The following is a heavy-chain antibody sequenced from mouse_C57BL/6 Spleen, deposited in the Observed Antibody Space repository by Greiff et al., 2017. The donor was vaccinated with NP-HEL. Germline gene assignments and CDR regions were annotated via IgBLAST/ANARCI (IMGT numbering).Heavy chain of an antibody. Sequence: VQLKESGAELARPGASVKLSCKASGYTFTSYGISWVKQRTGQGLEWIGEIYPRSGNTYYNEKFKGKATLTADKSSSTAYMELRSLTSEDSAVYFCANYYGGAMDYWGQGTSVTVSS. V-gene: IGHV1-81*01. J-gene: IGHJ4*01. D-gene: IGHD1-1*01. CDR1: GYTFTSYG. CDR2: IYPRSGNT. CDR3: ANYYGGAMDY.